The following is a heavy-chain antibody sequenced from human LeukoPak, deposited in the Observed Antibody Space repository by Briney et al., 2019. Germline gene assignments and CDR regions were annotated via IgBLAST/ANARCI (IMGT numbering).Heavy chain of an antibody. J-gene: IGHJ5*02. CDR1: GGSISSYY. CDR2: IYYSGST. V-gene: IGHV4-59*01. Sequence: SETLSLTCTVSGGSISSYYWNWIRQPPGKGLEWSGYIYYSGSTNYNPSLKSRVTISVDTSKNQFSLKLSSVTAADTAVYYCARDLYPHLYPVVDPWGLDPWGQGTLVTVSS. D-gene: IGHD2-15*01. CDR3: ARDLYPHLYPVVDPWGLDP.